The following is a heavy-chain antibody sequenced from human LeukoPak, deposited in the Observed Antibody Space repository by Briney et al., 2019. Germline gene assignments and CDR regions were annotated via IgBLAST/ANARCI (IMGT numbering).Heavy chain of an antibody. CDR3: AKGRDKYQLLSKNWFDS. J-gene: IGHJ5*01. Sequence: GGSLRLSCAASGFTFDDYAMHWVRQAPGKGLEWVSGISWNSGSIGYADSVKGRFTISRDNAKNSLYLQMNSLRAEDTALYYCAKGRDKYQLLSKNWFDSWGQGTLVTVSS. CDR2: ISWNSGSI. CDR1: GFTFDDYA. D-gene: IGHD2-2*01. V-gene: IGHV3-9*01.